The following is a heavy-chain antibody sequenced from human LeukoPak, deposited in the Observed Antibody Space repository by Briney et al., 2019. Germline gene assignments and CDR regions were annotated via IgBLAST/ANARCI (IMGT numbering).Heavy chain of an antibody. CDR2: ISSSGST. J-gene: IGHJ5*02. CDR1: GDSISSGDYY. V-gene: IGHV4-61*02. D-gene: IGHD3-10*01. Sequence: PSETLSLTCTVSGDSISSGDYYWSWIRQPAGKGLEWIGRISSSGSTNYNPSLKSRVTISVDTSKNQFSLKLSSVTAADTAVYYCARGGYYGSGSDFRFDPWGQGTLVTVSS. CDR3: ARGGYYGSGSDFRFDP.